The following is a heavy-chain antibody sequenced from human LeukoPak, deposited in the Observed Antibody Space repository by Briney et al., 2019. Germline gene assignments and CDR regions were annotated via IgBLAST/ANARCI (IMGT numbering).Heavy chain of an antibody. CDR1: GYTFTDYY. V-gene: IGHV1-2*02. CDR2: INPNSGGR. J-gene: IGHJ4*02. Sequence: ASVKVSCKASGYTFTDYYMHWVRQAPGQGLEWMGWINPNSGGRRYAQKFQGRVTMTRDMSITTAYMELSTLTYDDTAVSYCARGPYDSSGHQDYWGQGTLVTVSS. CDR3: ARGPYDSSGHQDY. D-gene: IGHD3-22*01.